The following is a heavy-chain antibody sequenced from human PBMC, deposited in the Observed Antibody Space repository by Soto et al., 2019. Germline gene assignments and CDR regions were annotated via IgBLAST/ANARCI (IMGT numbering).Heavy chain of an antibody. J-gene: IGHJ4*02. CDR1: GYTFTGHY. CDR2: INPRSGGT. Sequence: QVQLVQSGAEVKKPGASVKVSCKASGYTFTGHYLHWVRQAPGQGLEYMGWINPRSGGTSYAQRFQGRVTMTRDTSISTAYMELRRLRYDDTAVYYCARAPTSRLDYWGQGTLVTVSS. V-gene: IGHV1-2*02. CDR3: ARAPTSRLDY.